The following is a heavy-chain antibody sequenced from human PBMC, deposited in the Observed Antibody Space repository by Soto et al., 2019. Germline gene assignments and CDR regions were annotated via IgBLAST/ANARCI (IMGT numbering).Heavy chain of an antibody. D-gene: IGHD2-15*01. J-gene: IGHJ3*02. CDR2: MNPNSGNT. Sequence: QVQLVQSGAEVKKPGASVMVSCKASGYTFTSYDINWVRQATGQGLEWMEWMNPNSGNTGYAQKFQGRVTMTRNTPISTAYMELSSLRSEDTAVYYSARKYCSGGSCYADDAFDIWGQGTMVTVSS. V-gene: IGHV1-8*01. CDR1: GYTFTSYD. CDR3: ARKYCSGGSCYADDAFDI.